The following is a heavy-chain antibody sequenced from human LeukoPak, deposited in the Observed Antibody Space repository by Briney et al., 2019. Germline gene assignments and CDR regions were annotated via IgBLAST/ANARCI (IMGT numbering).Heavy chain of an antibody. CDR3: VRDRYYNMDV. J-gene: IGHJ6*02. V-gene: IGHV3-74*01. Sequence: GGSLRLSCAASGFTFSSYWMHWVRQAPGKELVWVSRIKSDGISTTYADSVKGRFTLSRDNAKNALYLQMDSLRAEDTAVYYCVRDRYYNMDVWGQGTTVTVSS. CDR2: IKSDGIST. CDR1: GFTFSSYW.